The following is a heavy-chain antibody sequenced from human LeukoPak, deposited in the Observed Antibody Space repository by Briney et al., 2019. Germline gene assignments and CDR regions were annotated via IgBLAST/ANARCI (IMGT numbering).Heavy chain of an antibody. CDR2: IDYSGST. CDR1: GDSNTNTIYY. CDR3: AREYTLYRSGWFLDY. D-gene: IGHD6-19*01. Sequence: PSETLSLTCTVSGDSNTNTIYYWGWLRQPPGKGLEWIGSIDYSGSTYYNPSLKSRATSSIDTSKNQFSLKLSSVTAADTAVYYCAREYTLYRSGWFLDYWGQGTVVAVSS. V-gene: IGHV4-39*07. J-gene: IGHJ4*02.